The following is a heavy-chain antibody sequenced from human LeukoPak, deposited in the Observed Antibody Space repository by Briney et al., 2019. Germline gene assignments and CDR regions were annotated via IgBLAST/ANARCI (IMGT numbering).Heavy chain of an antibody. CDR1: GDSVSSNTAA. CDR2: TYYRSKYYN. J-gene: IGHJ4*02. D-gene: IGHD3-16*02. Sequence: SQTLSLTCAISGDSVSSNTAAWNWIRQSPSRGLEWLGRTYYRSKYYNEYAMSVKSRITINPDTSKNQFSLQLNSVTPEDTAVYYCARVGDMITFGGVIVEGYFDYWGQGTLVTVSS. CDR3: ARVGDMITFGGVIVEGYFDY. V-gene: IGHV6-1*01.